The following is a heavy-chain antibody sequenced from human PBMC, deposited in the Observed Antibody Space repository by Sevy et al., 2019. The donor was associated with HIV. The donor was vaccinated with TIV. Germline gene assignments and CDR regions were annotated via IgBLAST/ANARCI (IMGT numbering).Heavy chain of an antibody. CDR1: GFTFSSYS. CDR2: ISSSSSYI. CDR3: ARGGIAVVTNWFDP. J-gene: IGHJ5*02. Sequence: GGSLRLSCAASGFTFSSYSMNWVRQAPGKGLEWVSSISSSSSYIYYADSVKGRFTISRDNAKNSLYLQMNSLRAEDTAVYYCARGGIAVVTNWFDPWGQGTLVTVSS. V-gene: IGHV3-21*01. D-gene: IGHD3-22*01.